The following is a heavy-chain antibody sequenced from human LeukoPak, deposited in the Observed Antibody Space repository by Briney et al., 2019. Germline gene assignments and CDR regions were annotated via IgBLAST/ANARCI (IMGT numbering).Heavy chain of an antibody. CDR1: GFTFDDYA. Sequence: PGGSLRLSCTASGFTFDDYAMSWFRQAPGKGLEWVGFIRSKAYGGTTEYAASVKGRFTISGDDSKSIAYLQMNSLRAEDTAVYYCAKSGIEHYYYYMDVWGKGTTVTVSS. CDR3: AKSGIEHYYYYMDV. V-gene: IGHV3-49*03. D-gene: IGHD6-25*01. CDR2: IRSKAYGGTT. J-gene: IGHJ6*03.